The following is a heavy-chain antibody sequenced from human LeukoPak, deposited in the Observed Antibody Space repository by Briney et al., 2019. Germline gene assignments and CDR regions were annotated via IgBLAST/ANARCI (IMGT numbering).Heavy chain of an antibody. CDR2: IIPIFGTA. CDR3: ASRVYHCSGGSCYSGPYYYGMDV. D-gene: IGHD2-15*01. J-gene: IGHJ6*02. CDR1: GGTFSSYA. Sequence: GASVKVSCKASGGTFSSYAISWVRQAPGQGLEWMGGIIPIFGTANYAQKFQGRVTITADESTSTAYMELSSLRSEDTAVYYCASRVYHCSGGSCYSGPYYYGMDVWGQGTTVTVSS. V-gene: IGHV1-69*13.